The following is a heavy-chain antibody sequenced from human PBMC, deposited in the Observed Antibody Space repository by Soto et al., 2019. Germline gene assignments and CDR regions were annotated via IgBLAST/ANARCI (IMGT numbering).Heavy chain of an antibody. Sequence: PSETLSLTCPVSGGSISSGDYYLSFLLQPPGKGLEWIGYIYYSGSTYYNPSLKSRVTISVDTSKNQFSLKLSSVTAADTAVYYCARWLGYGPHFDYWGQGTLVTVSS. D-gene: IGHD5-12*01. CDR3: ARWLGYGPHFDY. CDR2: IYYSGST. J-gene: IGHJ4*02. CDR1: GGSISSGDYY. V-gene: IGHV4-30-4*01.